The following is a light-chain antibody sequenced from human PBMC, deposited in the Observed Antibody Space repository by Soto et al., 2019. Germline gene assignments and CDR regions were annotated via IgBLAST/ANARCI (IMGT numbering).Light chain of an antibody. Sequence: DIQMTQSPSSLSASVGDRVTLTCRASQSISSYLNWYQLKPGRPPKLLIYFASSLQAGVPSRFSGAGSETDFTLPTTALHPEDFTSYFCLQADSVPYTFGQGT. CDR1: QSISSY. CDR2: FAS. J-gene: IGKJ2*01. CDR3: LQADSVPYT. V-gene: IGKV1-39*01.